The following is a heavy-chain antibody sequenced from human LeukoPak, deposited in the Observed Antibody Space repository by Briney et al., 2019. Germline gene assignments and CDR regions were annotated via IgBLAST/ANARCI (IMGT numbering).Heavy chain of an antibody. J-gene: IGHJ4*02. D-gene: IGHD3-22*01. CDR2: ITAYDDNT. CDR3: ARDEGYYDSSGRDY. V-gene: IGHV1-18*01. Sequence: ASGKLSCKASGSTLTPYGISRVRRAPGPGLEWMGGITAYDDNTNYAQKLQGRVNMTTETSTSTACMELRSLISDDTAMYYCARDEGYYDSSGRDYWGEGTLVTVSS. CDR1: GSTLTPYG.